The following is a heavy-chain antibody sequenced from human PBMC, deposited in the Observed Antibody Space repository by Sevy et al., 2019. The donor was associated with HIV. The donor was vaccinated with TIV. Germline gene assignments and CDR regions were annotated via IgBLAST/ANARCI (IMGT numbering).Heavy chain of an antibody. CDR2: FDPEDGET. CDR1: GYTLTELS. V-gene: IGHV1-24*01. Sequence: ASVKVSCKVSGYTLTELSMHWVRQAPGKGLEWMGRFDPEDGETIYAQKFQGRVTMTEDPSTDTAYMELSSLRSEDTADYYCRKSREYYTKNSGYIAYWGQPTLVAVPS. CDR3: RKSREYYTKNSGYIAY. D-gene: IGHD3-22*01. J-gene: IGHJ4*02.